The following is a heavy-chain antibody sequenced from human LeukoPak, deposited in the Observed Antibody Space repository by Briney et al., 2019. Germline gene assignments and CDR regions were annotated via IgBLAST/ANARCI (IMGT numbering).Heavy chain of an antibody. V-gene: IGHV4-38-2*02. CDR2: IYHSGNT. CDR3: ARALPFENSSGEVDY. Sequence: SETLSLTCTVSGYSISSGYYWGWIRQPPGKGLGWIGSIYHSGNTYYNPSLKSRVTISVDTSKNQFSLKLSSVTAADTAVYYCARALPFENSSGEVDYWGQGTLVTVSS. CDR1: GYSISSGYY. D-gene: IGHD3-22*01. J-gene: IGHJ4*02.